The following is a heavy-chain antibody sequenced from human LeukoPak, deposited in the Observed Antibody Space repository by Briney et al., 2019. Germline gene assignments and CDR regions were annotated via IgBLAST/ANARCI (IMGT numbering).Heavy chain of an antibody. CDR1: GGSVSSGGHY. CDR3: ARLVCGGGSCPAEFDY. Sequence: SETLSLTCLVSGGSVSSGGHYWGWIRQPPGKGLEWIGSIYYSGSTYYNPSLNNRVTIFIDMSKNQFSLRLNSVTATDTAVYYCARLVCGGGSCPAEFDYWGQGTLVTVSS. V-gene: IGHV4-39*01. CDR2: IYYSGST. D-gene: IGHD2-15*01. J-gene: IGHJ4*02.